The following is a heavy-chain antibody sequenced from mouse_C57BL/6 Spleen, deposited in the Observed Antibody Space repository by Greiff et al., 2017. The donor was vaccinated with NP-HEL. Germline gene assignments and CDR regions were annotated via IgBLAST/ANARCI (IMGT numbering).Heavy chain of an antibody. J-gene: IGHJ3*01. CDR1: GYTFTSYW. D-gene: IGHD3-1*01. CDR2: INPSNGGT. CDR3: ARSGKLSWFAD. V-gene: IGHV1-53*01. Sequence: QVQLQQPGTELVKPGASVKLSCKASGYTFTSYWMHWVKQRPGQGLEWIGNINPSNGGTNYNEKFKSKAPLTVDKSYSPAYKQLSSLTTEVSAVYYCARSGKLSWFADWGKGTLVTVSA.